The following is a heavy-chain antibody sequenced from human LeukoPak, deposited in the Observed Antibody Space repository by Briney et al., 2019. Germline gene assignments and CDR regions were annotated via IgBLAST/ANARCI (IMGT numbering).Heavy chain of an antibody. V-gene: IGHV3-30*04. CDR2: ISYDGSNK. CDR1: GFTFSSYA. CDR3: AKLPRSSGLPSS. D-gene: IGHD3-22*01. J-gene: IGHJ5*02. Sequence: PGRSLRLSCAASGFTFSSYAMHWVRQAPGKGLEWVAVISYDGSNKHYADSVKGRLTISRDNSKDTLFLQMNSLRAEDTALYYCAKLPRSSGLPSSWGQGTLVTVSS.